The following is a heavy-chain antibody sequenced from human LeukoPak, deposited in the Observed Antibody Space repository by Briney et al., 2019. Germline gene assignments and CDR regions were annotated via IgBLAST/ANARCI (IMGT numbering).Heavy chain of an antibody. Sequence: PGGSLRLSCAASGFTFSSYSMNWVRQTPGKGLEWVAVISYDGSNKYYADSVKGRFTISRDNSKNTLYLQMNSLRAEDTAVYYCAKYSGSYLDYYYYMDVWGKGTTVTVSS. V-gene: IGHV3-30*18. CDR1: GFTFSSYS. J-gene: IGHJ6*03. CDR3: AKYSGSYLDYYYYMDV. D-gene: IGHD1-26*01. CDR2: ISYDGSNK.